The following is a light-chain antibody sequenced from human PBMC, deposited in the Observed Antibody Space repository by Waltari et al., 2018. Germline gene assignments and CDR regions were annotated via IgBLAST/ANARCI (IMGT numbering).Light chain of an antibody. CDR1: QGISRH. CDR3: QKLDNYPPPT. J-gene: IGKJ5*01. Sequence: DFQLTQSPSFLSASVGDRVTITSRPSQGISRHLAWYQQKPGEAPKLLIYDVSTLQSGVPSRFSCSGFGTEFTLTISSLQPEDSATYYCQKLDNYPPPTFGQGTRLEI. CDR2: DVS. V-gene: IGKV1-9*01.